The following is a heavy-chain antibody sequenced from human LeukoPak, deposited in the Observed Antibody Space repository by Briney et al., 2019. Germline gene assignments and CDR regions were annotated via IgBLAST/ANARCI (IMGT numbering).Heavy chain of an antibody. Sequence: GASVKVSCKASGGTXSSYAISWVRQAPGQGLEWMEGIIPIFGTANYAQKFQGRVTITADESTSTAYMELSSLRSEDTAVYYCARRIVGATSPTQFDYWGQGTLVTVSS. D-gene: IGHD1-26*01. CDR2: IIPIFGTA. CDR3: ARRIVGATSPTQFDY. V-gene: IGHV1-69*13. J-gene: IGHJ4*02. CDR1: GGTXSSYA.